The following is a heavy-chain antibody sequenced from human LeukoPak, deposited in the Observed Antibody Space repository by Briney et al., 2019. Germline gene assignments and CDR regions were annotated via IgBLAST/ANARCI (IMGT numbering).Heavy chain of an antibody. CDR1: EFTFDDYA. CDR2: ISWNSGSI. J-gene: IGHJ4*02. V-gene: IGHV3-9*01. D-gene: IGHD2-2*01. Sequence: GGSLRLSCAASEFTFDDYAMNWVRQAPGKGLEWVSGISWNSGSIAYADSVKGRFTISRDNAKNTLYLQMNSLRAEDTAVYYCANRGQGSSTSSYHFDYWGQGTLVTVSS. CDR3: ANRGQGSSTSSYHFDY.